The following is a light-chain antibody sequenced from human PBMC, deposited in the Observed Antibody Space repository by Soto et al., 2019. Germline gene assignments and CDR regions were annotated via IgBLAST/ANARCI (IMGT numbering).Light chain of an antibody. CDR2: AAS. V-gene: IGKV1-39*01. CDR1: QSISHY. J-gene: IGKJ1*01. Sequence: DIQMTQSPSSLSASVGDRVTITCRASQSISHYLNWYQQKQGKAPKLLIYAASSLQSGVPSRFSGSGSGTDFTLTISSLQPEDFATYYCQHSYSTPPTFGQGTKVEIK. CDR3: QHSYSTPPT.